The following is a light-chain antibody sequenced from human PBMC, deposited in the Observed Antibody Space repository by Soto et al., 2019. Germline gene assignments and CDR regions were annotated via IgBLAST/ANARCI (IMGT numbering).Light chain of an antibody. Sequence: DTHLTQYPSSLSASVGDRVTITCRASQSISNYLNWYQQKPGKAPNLLIYIASNLHSGVPSRFSGSGSGTDFTLTISSLQPEDFATYYCQQGYSTPYAFGQGTK. CDR1: QSISNY. J-gene: IGKJ2*01. CDR3: QQGYSTPYA. V-gene: IGKV1-39*01. CDR2: IAS.